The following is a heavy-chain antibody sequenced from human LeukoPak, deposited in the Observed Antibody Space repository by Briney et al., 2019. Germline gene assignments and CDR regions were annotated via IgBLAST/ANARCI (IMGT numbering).Heavy chain of an antibody. CDR3: ARDISHCSSTSCYTSGY. V-gene: IGHV3-30*03. D-gene: IGHD2-2*02. CDR1: GFTFSSYG. CDR2: ISYDGSNK. J-gene: IGHJ4*02. Sequence: GRSLRLSCAASGFTFSSYGMHWVRQAPGKGLEWVAVISYDGSNKYYADSVKGRFTISRDNSKNTLYLQMNSLRAEDTAVYYCARDISHCSSTSCYTSGYWGQGTLVTVSS.